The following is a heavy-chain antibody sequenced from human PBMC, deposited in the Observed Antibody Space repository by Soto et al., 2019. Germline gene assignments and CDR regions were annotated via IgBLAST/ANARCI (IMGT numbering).Heavy chain of an antibody. Sequence: QLQLQESDPGLVKPSETLSLTCTISGASVSTSTYHWGWMRQPPGKGLEWIGTVYYDGSPYYNPSLKSRVTISVDTSMNQFSLKVTSVTAADTAVYYCARHGAAVLYYYGMDVWGQGTTVTVSS. D-gene: IGHD6-13*01. J-gene: IGHJ6*02. CDR3: ARHGAAVLYYYGMDV. CDR2: VYYDGSP. CDR1: GASVSTSTYH. V-gene: IGHV4-39*01.